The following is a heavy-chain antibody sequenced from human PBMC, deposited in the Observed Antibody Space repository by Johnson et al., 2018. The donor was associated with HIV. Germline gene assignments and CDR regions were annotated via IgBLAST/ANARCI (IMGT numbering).Heavy chain of an antibody. V-gene: IGHV3-11*04. CDR1: GFTFSDYY. CDR3: ARERYCSVTSCSARAVDI. J-gene: IGHJ3*02. CDR2: ISSSGSTI. Sequence: QVQLVESGGGLVKPGGSLRLSCAASGFTFSDYYMSWIRQAPGKGLEWVSYISSSGSTIYYADSVKGRFTISRDNAKNSLYLQMNSLRAEDTAVYYCARERYCSVTSCSARAVDIWGQGTMVTVSS. D-gene: IGHD2-2*01.